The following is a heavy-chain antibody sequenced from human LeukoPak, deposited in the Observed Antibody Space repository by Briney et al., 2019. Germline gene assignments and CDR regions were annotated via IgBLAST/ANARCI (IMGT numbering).Heavy chain of an antibody. CDR3: ARGSEIALLKFDDAFDF. D-gene: IGHD2/OR15-2a*01. CDR2: IYPGDSDT. CDR1: GYTFTSYW. J-gene: IGHJ3*01. V-gene: IGHV5-51*01. Sequence: GESLKISCKGSGYTFTSYWIAWVRQMPGKGLELMGIIYPGDSDTRYSPSFQGQVTISADKSISTAYLQWSSLRASDTAIYYCARGSEIALLKFDDAFDFWGQGTVVTVSS.